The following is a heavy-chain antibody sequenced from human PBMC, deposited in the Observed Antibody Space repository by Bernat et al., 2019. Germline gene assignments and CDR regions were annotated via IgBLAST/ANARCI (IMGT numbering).Heavy chain of an antibody. D-gene: IGHD2-8*01. Sequence: QVQLVESGGGVVQPGRSLRLSCAASGFTFSSYAMHWVRQAPGKGLEWVAVISYDGSNKYYADSVKGRFTISRDNSKNTLYLQMNSLRAEDTAVYYCARTIRREWDYWGQGTLVTVSS. J-gene: IGHJ4*02. CDR1: GFTFSSYA. V-gene: IGHV3-30*01. CDR2: ISYDGSNK. CDR3: ARTIRREWDY.